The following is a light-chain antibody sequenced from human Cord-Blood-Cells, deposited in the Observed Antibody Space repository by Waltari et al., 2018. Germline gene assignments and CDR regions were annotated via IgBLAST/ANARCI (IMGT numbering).Light chain of an antibody. J-gene: IGLJ1*01. CDR1: SSDVGGYHY. CDR3: CSYAGSYTFV. CDR2: DVS. Sequence: QSALTQPRSVSGSPGQSVTLSCTGTSSDVGGYHYVSWYQRHPGKAPKLMIYDVSKRPSGVPDRFSGSKSGNTASLTISGLQAEDEADYYCCSYAGSYTFVFGTGTKVTVL. V-gene: IGLV2-11*01.